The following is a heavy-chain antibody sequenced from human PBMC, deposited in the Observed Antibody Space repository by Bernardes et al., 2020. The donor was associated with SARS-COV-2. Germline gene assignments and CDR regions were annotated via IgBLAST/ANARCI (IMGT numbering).Heavy chain of an antibody. J-gene: IGHJ5*02. Sequence: GSLRLSCAASGFTFSSYWMHWVRQAPGKGLVWVSRINSDGSSTSYADSVKGRFTISRDNAKNTLYLQMNSLRAEDTAVYYCAVPGVVVAATRNWFDPWGQGTLVTVSS. CDR2: INSDGSST. CDR1: GFTFSSYW. V-gene: IGHV3-74*01. D-gene: IGHD2-15*01. CDR3: AVPGVVVAATRNWFDP.